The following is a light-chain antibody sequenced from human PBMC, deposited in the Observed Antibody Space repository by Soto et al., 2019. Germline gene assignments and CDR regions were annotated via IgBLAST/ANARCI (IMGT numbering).Light chain of an antibody. V-gene: IGKV3-11*01. CDR1: QSVTNY. Sequence: EIFLTQSPYTLSLSPGERATLTCRASQSVTNYIAWYQQRPGQAPRLLIYDASNRATGVPARFSGSGSGTEFTLTISSLQSEDFTVYYCQQYGSSLLTFGGGTKVDIK. J-gene: IGKJ4*01. CDR2: DAS. CDR3: QQYGSSLLT.